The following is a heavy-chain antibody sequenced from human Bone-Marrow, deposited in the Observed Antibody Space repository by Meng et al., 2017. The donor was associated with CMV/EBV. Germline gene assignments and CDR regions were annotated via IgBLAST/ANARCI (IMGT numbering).Heavy chain of an antibody. D-gene: IGHD3-10*01. Sequence: GEFLKISCAASGFTFSNAWMSWVRQAPGKGLEWVGRIKSKTDGGTTDYAAPGKGRFTISRVDSKNTQYLKMNSLKTEDTAVYYCTTSTMVRGVTPLWGQGTLVTVSS. CDR1: GFTFSNAW. V-gene: IGHV3-15*01. CDR3: TTSTMVRGVTPL. CDR2: IKSKTDGGTT. J-gene: IGHJ4*02.